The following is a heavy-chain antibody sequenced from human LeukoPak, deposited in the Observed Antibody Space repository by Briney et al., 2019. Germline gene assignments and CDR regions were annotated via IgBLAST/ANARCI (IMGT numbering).Heavy chain of an antibody. D-gene: IGHD1-7*01. J-gene: IGHJ4*02. CDR1: GFTFSSHW. V-gene: IGHV3-74*01. Sequence: GGSLRLSCAASGFTFSSHWMHWVRQAPGKGLEWVSRINGDGRSTNHSDSVKGRFTISRDNAKNTLYLQMNSLRAEDTAVYYCARVSDWNYGYWGQGTLVTVSS. CDR2: INGDGRST. CDR3: ARVSDWNYGY.